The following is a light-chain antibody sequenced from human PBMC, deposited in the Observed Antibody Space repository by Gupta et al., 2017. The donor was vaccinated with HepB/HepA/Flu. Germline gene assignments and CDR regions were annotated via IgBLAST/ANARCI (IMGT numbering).Light chain of an antibody. CDR2: KAS. CDR3: QQYDSHLCS. J-gene: IGKJ2*04. Sequence: IQMTQSPSTLSASVGDRVTITCRASQSSNTWLAWYQQKPGKAPKLLIYKASTLESGVPSRFSGSGSGTEFTLTISSLQPDDFATYYCQQYDSHLCSFGQGTKLEIK. V-gene: IGKV1-5*03. CDR1: QSSNTW.